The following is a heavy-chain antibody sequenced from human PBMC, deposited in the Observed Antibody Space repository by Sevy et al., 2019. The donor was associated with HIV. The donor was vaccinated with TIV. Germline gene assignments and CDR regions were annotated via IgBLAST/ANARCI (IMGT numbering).Heavy chain of an antibody. CDR1: GGSISSYY. D-gene: IGHD3-3*01. J-gene: IGHJ6*02. Sequence: SETLSLTCTVSGGSISSYYWSWIRQPPGKGLEWIGYIYYSGSTNYNPSLKSRVTISVDTSKNQFSLKLSSVTAADTAVYYCASNLVEYDFWSGYSPRTYYYGMDVWGQGTTVTVSS. CDR2: IYYSGST. CDR3: ASNLVEYDFWSGYSPRTYYYGMDV. V-gene: IGHV4-59*01.